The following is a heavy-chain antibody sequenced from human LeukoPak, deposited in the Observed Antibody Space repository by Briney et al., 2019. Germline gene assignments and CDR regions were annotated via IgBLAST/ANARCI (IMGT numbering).Heavy chain of an antibody. D-gene: IGHD1-14*01. J-gene: IGHJ4*02. Sequence: SETLSLTCTVSGYSISSGYYWGWIRQPPGKGLEWIGSIYHSGSTYYNPSLKSRVTISVDTSKNQFSLKLSSVTAADTAVYYCARVRWPVWRSRIDYWGQGTLVTVSS. CDR2: IYHSGST. CDR1: GYSISSGYY. V-gene: IGHV4-38-2*02. CDR3: ARVRWPVWRSRIDY.